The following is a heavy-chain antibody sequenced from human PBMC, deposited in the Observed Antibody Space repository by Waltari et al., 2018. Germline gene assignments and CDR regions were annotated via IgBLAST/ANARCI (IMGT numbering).Heavy chain of an antibody. D-gene: IGHD3-3*02. J-gene: IGHJ3*02. CDR3: ARSPLTLEDDAFDI. V-gene: IGHV3-66*02. CDR2: IVIRGIT. Sequence: EVQLVASGGGLVQPGGSLRLSCAASGFTVSINYMSWVGRAPGKGLEWVSVIVIRGITYYADSVKSRFTISRDNSKNTLYLQMDSLRAEDTAVYYCARSPLTLEDDAFDIWGQGTMVTVSS. CDR1: GFTVSINY.